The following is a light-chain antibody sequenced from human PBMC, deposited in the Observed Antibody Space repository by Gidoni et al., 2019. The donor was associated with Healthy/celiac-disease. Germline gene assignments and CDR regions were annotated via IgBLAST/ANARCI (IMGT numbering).Light chain of an antibody. J-gene: IGKJ2*01. V-gene: IGKV3-15*01. CDR3: QQYNNWLMYT. CDR2: GAS. CDR1: QSVSSN. Sequence: EIVMTQSPATLSLPPGERATLSCRASQSVSSNLAWYQQKPSQAPRLLIYGASTRATGIPARFSGSGSGTEFTLTISSLQSEDFAVYYCQQYNNWLMYTFGQGTKLEIK.